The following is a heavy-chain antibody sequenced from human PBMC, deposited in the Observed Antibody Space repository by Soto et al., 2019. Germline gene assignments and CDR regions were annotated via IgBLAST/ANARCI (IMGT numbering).Heavy chain of an antibody. CDR2: VNPILSMS. J-gene: IGHJ4*02. D-gene: IGHD3-10*01. V-gene: IGHV1-69*04. CDR1: GDTFSFYS. CDR3: ATSYGSGYRAFDY. Sequence: QVQLVQSGAEVKRPGSSVKVSCKASGDTFSFYSINWVRQAPGLGLEWMGRVNPILSMSNYAQRFQGRVTMTADNSTSPAYMEVSGLRSEDTAMYYCATSYGSGYRAFDYWGQGALVTVSS.